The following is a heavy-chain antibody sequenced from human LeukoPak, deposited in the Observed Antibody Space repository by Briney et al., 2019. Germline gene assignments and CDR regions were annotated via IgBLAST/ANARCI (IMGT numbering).Heavy chain of an antibody. CDR3: ASGMVRGVGYYYYYGMDV. Sequence: ASVKVSCKASGYTFTRYGISWVRQAPGQGLGWMGWISAYIGNTNYAQKLQGRVTMTTDTSTSTAYMELRSLRSDDTAVYSCASGMVRGVGYYYYYGMDVWGQGTTVTVSS. D-gene: IGHD3-10*01. CDR2: ISAYIGNT. CDR1: GYTFTRYG. J-gene: IGHJ6*02. V-gene: IGHV1-18*01.